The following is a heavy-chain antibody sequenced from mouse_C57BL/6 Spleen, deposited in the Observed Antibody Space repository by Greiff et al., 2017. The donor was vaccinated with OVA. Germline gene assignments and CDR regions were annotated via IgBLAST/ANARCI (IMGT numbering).Heavy chain of an antibody. Sequence: VKLQESGPGLVPPSQSLSITCTVSGFSLTSYGVHWVRQSPGKGLEWLGVIWSGGSTDYNAAFISRLSISKDNSKSQVFFKMHSLQSYYTAIYYCSRNTVVHAMDYWGQGTSVTVSS. CDR2: IWSGGST. CDR1: GFSLTSYG. J-gene: IGHJ4*01. CDR3: SRNTVVHAMDY. V-gene: IGHV2-2*03. D-gene: IGHD1-1*01.